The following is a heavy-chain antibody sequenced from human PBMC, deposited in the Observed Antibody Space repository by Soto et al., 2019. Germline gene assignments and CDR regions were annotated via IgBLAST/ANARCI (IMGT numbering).Heavy chain of an antibody. V-gene: IGHV1-46*03. CDR1: GYTFTSYY. CDR3: ARVDPLYSSGWYSLFDY. D-gene: IGHD6-19*01. Sequence: ASVKVSCKASGYTFTSYYMHWVRQAPGQGLEWMGIINPSGGSTSYAQKFQGRVTMTRDTSTSTVYMELSSLRSEDTAVYYCARVDPLYSSGWYSLFDYWGQGTLVTVSS. J-gene: IGHJ4*02. CDR2: INPSGGST.